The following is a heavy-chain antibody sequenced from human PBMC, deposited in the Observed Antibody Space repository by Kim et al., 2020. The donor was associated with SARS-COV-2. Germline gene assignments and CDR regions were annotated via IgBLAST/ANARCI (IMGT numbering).Heavy chain of an antibody. J-gene: IGHJ4*02. D-gene: IGHD1-26*01. V-gene: IGHV4-39*07. CDR2: SH. Sequence: SHYYNPSLKGQVTVSVDKSKDQFSLRLSSVTAADTAVYYCARDEVGAHDYWGQGTLVTVSS. CDR3: ARDEVGAHDY.